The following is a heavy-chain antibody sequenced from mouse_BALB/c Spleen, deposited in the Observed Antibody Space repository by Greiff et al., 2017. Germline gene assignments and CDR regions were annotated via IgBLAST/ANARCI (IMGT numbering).Heavy chain of an antibody. CDR2: IYPGDGDT. J-gene: IGHJ4*01. Sequence: QVQLQQSGAELARPGASVKLSCKASGYTFTSYWMQWVKQRPGQGLEWIGAIYPGDGDTRYTQKFKGKATLTADKSSSTAYMQLSSLASEDSAVYYCARGGYYGYDNAMDYWGQGTSVTVSS. CDR1: GYTFTSYW. V-gene: IGHV1-87*01. CDR3: ARGGYYGYDNAMDY. D-gene: IGHD2-2*01.